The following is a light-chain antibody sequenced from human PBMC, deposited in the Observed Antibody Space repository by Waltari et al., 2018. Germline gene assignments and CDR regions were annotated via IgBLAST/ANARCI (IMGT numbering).Light chain of an antibody. CDR1: QSVTDNS. J-gene: IGKJ1*01. CDR2: GAS. CDR3: QQYGTTPRT. V-gene: IGKV3-20*01. Sequence: EIVLTQSPGTLSLSPGESTTHSCRASQSVTDNSLAWYQQAPGQSPRLLIYGASNRATDIPDRFTGSGSGTDFSLTISRLEPEDFVMYYCQQYGTTPRTFGQGTKVDI.